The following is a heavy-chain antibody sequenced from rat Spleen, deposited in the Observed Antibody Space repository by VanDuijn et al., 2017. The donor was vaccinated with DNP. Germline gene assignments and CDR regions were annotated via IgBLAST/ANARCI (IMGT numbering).Heavy chain of an antibody. D-gene: IGHD1-2*01. CDR3: AARYSSSWFAY. J-gene: IGHJ3*01. V-gene: IGHV5S13*01. CDR2: IGSGGSNT. CDR1: GFTFSNYG. Sequence: EVQLVESGGGLVQPGRSLKLSCAASGFTFSNYGMAWVRQAPTKGPEWVASIGSGGSNTDFRDSVKGRFTISRDDAKNTLYLQMNSLRSEDTATYYCAARYSSSWFAYWGQGTLVTVSS.